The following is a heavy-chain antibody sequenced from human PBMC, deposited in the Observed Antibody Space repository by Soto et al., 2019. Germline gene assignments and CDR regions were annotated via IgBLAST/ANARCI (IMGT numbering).Heavy chain of an antibody. J-gene: IGHJ6*02. V-gene: IGHV3-74*01. CDR3: ARDLMTTVLADYYYGMDV. Sequence: GGSLRLSCAASGFTFSSYWMHWVRQAPGKGLVWVSRINSDGSSTSYADSVKGRFTISRDNAKNTLYLQMNSLRAEDTAVYYCARDLMTTVLADYYYGMDVWGQGTTVTVSS. CDR1: GFTFSSYW. CDR2: INSDGSST. D-gene: IGHD4-17*01.